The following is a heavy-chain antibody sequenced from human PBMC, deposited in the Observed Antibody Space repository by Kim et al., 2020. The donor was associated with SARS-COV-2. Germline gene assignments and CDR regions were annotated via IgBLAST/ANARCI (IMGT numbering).Heavy chain of an antibody. CDR3: ARALTGRYYGMDV. J-gene: IGHJ6*02. Sequence: AQKFQGRVTMTRDTSTSTVYMELSSLRSEDTAVYYCARALTGRYYGMDVWGQGTTVTVSS. V-gene: IGHV1-46*01. D-gene: IGHD3-9*01.